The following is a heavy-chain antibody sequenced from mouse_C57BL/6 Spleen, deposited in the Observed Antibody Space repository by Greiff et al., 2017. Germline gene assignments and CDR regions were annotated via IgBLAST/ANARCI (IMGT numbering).Heavy chain of an antibody. CDR2: INPSTGGT. V-gene: IGHV1-42*01. J-gene: IGHJ4*01. CDR3: SIEGNLWSLDY. Sequence: VQLQQSGPELVKPGASVKISCKASGYSFTGYYMNWVKQSPEQSLEWIGEINPSTGGTTYNQKFKAKATLTVDTSSSTAYMQLLSFTSEDSAVYYCSIEGNLWSLDYWGQGTSVTVSS. CDR1: GYSFTGYY. D-gene: IGHD1-1*02.